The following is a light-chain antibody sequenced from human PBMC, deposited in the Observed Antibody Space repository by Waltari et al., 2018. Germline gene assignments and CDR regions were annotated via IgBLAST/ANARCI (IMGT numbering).Light chain of an antibody. Sequence: QSALTQPASVSGSPGQSTTIPCPGTRRAVGGYNYVSWYQHHSGKAPKLILYNVNDRPSGVSYRFSGSKSGNTASLTISGLQTEDEADYYCSSYTSSSTQVFGGGTKVTVL. CDR1: RRAVGGYNY. CDR3: SSYTSSSTQV. CDR2: NVN. J-gene: IGLJ3*02. V-gene: IGLV2-14*03.